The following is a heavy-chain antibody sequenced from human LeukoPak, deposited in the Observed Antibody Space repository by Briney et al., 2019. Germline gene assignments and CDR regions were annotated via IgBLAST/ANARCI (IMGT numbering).Heavy chain of an antibody. J-gene: IGHJ3*02. Sequence: SETLSLTCTVSGGSISSSSYYWGWIRQPPGKGLEWIGSIYYSGSTYYNPSLKSRVTISVDTSKNQFSLKLSSVTAADTAVYYCARDALRYSVAPDAFDIWGQGTMVTVSS. D-gene: IGHD2-15*01. CDR1: GGSISSSSYY. V-gene: IGHV4-39*07. CDR3: ARDALRYSVAPDAFDI. CDR2: IYYSGST.